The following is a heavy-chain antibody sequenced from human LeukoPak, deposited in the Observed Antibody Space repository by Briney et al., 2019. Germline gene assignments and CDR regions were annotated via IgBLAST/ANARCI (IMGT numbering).Heavy chain of an antibody. Sequence: GASVKVSCKASGGTFSSYAISWVRQAPGQGLEWMGGIIPIFGTANYAQKFQGRVTITADKSTSTAYMELSSLTSEDTAVYYCARGLGGYGFDPGYFDYWGQGTLVTVSS. J-gene: IGHJ4*02. V-gene: IGHV1-69*06. CDR2: IIPIFGTA. CDR3: ARGLGGYGFDPGYFDY. D-gene: IGHD5-12*01. CDR1: GGTFSSYA.